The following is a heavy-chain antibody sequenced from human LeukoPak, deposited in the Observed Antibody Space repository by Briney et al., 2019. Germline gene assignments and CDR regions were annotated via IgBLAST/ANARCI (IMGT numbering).Heavy chain of an antibody. CDR2: ISSSSSYI. D-gene: IGHD1-14*01. V-gene: IGHV3-21*01. CDR1: GFSFSSYS. J-gene: IGHJ4*02. Sequence: GGSLRLSCAASGFSFSSYSMNWVRQAPGKGLEWVSSISSSSSYIYYVDSVKGRFTVSRDNAKNSLFLQMTSLRAEDTAVYYCARERGGSTGHFDYWGQGTLVTVSS. CDR3: ARERGGSTGHFDY.